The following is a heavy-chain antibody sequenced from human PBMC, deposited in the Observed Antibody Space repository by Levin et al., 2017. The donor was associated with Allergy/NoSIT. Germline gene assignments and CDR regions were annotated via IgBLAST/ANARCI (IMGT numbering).Heavy chain of an antibody. CDR1: GFMFNNFC. CDR3: TGDTGYSSVWSDFGS. D-gene: IGHD5-18*01. V-gene: IGHV3-33*01. CDR2: IWHDGSEK. J-gene: IGHJ5*02. Sequence: GGSLRLSCAASGFMFNNFCMHWVRQAPGKGLEWVAVIWHDGSEKYYADSVKGRFTISRDNYGAVLFLQMNSLRAEDTAVYYCTGDTGYSSVWSDFGSWGQGTLVTVSS.